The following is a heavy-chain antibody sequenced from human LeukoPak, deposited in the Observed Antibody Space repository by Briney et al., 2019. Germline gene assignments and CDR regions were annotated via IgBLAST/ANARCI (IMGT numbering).Heavy chain of an antibody. CDR3: ARDQDYYGSNYGMDV. CDR2: IYSSGST. CDR1: GFTVSSNY. J-gene: IGHJ6*02. V-gene: IGHV3-66*01. Sequence: GGSLRLSCAASGFTVSSNYMSWVRQAPGKGLEWVAVIYSSGSTYYADSVKGRFTISRDNSKNPLYLQMNSLRAEDTAVYYCARDQDYYGSNYGMDVWGQGTTVTVSS. D-gene: IGHD3-10*01.